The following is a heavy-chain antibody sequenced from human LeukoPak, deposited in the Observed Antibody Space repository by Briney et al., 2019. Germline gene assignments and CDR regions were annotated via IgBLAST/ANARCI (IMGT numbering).Heavy chain of an antibody. Sequence: GGSLRLSCAAAGFTFSSYGMHWVRQAPGKGLEWVAFIRYDGSNKYYADSVKGRFTISRDNSKNTLYLQMNSLRAEDTAVYYCAKSSDYDSRVHHFYYWGQGPLVTVSS. CDR1: GFTFSSYG. CDR3: AKSSDYDSRVHHFYY. D-gene: IGHD3-22*01. J-gene: IGHJ4*02. V-gene: IGHV3-30*02. CDR2: IRYDGSNK.